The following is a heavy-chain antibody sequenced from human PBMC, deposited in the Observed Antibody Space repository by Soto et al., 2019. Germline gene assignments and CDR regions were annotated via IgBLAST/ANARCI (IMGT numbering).Heavy chain of an antibody. D-gene: IGHD6-13*01. CDR2: IWYDGSNK. J-gene: IGHJ4*02. V-gene: IGHV3-33*01. CDR3: ARAHSSSWAYFED. Sequence: QVQLVESGGGVVQPGTSLRLSCAASGFTFSSNAMHWVRQAPGKGLEWVAVIWYDGSNKYYGDSVKGRFTIPRYNSKNTLYLQMNSLRVEDTAVYYCARAHSSSWAYFEDWGQGTRVTVSS. CDR1: GFTFSSNA.